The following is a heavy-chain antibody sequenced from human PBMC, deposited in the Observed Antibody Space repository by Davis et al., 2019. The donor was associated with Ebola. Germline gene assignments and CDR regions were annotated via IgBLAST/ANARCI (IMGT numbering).Heavy chain of an antibody. CDR1: GYTFKNSA. V-gene: IGHV1-18*01. CDR2: ISAYNGNT. CDR3: ARTSIAGTTTTASDI. Sequence: AASVKVSCKVSGYTFKNSAISWVRQAPGQGLEWMGWISAYNGNTAYAQILQGRVTMTTDTSTGTAYMELRSLRSDDTAVYFCARTSIAGTTTTASDIWGQGTKVTVSS. J-gene: IGHJ3*02. D-gene: IGHD1-26*01.